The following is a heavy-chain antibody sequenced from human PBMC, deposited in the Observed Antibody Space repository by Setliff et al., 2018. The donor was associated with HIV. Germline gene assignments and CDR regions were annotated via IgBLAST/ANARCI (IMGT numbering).Heavy chain of an antibody. D-gene: IGHD6-19*01. J-gene: IGHJ4*02. Sequence: LRLSCAASGFTFSSYAMHWVRQAPGKGLEWVAVISYDGSNKYYADSVKGRFTISRDNSKSTLYLQMNSLRAEDTAVYYCARDGEGQWLVTYYFDYWGQGTLVTVSS. CDR1: GFTFSSYA. CDR3: ARDGEGQWLVTYYFDY. V-gene: IGHV3-30-3*01. CDR2: ISYDGSNK.